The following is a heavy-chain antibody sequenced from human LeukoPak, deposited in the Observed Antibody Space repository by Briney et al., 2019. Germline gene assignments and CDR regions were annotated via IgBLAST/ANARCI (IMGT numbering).Heavy chain of an antibody. CDR2: ISGSGGST. V-gene: IGHV3-23*01. CDR1: GFTFSSYG. J-gene: IGHJ4*02. Sequence: GGSLRLSCAASGFTFSSYGMSWVRQAPGKGLEWVSAISGSGGSTYYADSVKGRFTISRDNSKNTLYLQMNSLRAEDTAVYYCAKVHPSYSSSWSIDYWGQGTLVTVSS. CDR3: AKVHPSYSSSWSIDY. D-gene: IGHD6-13*01.